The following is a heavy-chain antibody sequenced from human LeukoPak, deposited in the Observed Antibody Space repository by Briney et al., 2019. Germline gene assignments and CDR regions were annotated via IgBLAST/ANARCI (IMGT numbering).Heavy chain of an antibody. Sequence: ASVKVSCKSSGYTFTSYGISWVRQAPGQGLEWMGCISAYNGNVNYAQKLQGRVTMTTDTSTSTAYMELRSLRSDDTAVYYCARETTPRYDSSGYRPPLFDYWGQGTLVTVSS. J-gene: IGHJ4*02. CDR3: ARETTPRYDSSGYRPPLFDY. D-gene: IGHD3-22*01. CDR2: ISAYNGNV. CDR1: GYTFTSYG. V-gene: IGHV1-18*01.